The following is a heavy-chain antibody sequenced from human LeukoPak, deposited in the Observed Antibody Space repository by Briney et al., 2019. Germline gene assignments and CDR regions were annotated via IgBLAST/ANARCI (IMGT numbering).Heavy chain of an antibody. D-gene: IGHD4-17*01. CDR3: ARNYGAMRDAFDI. J-gene: IGHJ3*02. CDR2: INPNSGGT. Sequence: ASVKVSCKASGYTFTGYYMHWVRQAPGQGLEWMGWINPNSGGTNYAQKFQGWVTMTRDTSISTAYMELSRLRSDDTAVYYCARNYGAMRDAFDIWGQGTMVTVSS. CDR1: GYTFTGYY. V-gene: IGHV1-2*04.